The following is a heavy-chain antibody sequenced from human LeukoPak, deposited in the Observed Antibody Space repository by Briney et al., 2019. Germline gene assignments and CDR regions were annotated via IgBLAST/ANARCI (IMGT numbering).Heavy chain of an antibody. CDR3: ARGAMATTPFSDY. V-gene: IGHV4-59*01. Sequence: SETLSLTCPVSGGSISNYYYWTWIRQPPGKGLEWIGYVYYTGSTNFNPSLKSRVTMSLDTSRNQFSLKLTSLTAADTAVYYCARGAMATTPFSDYWGQGTLVTVSS. CDR1: GGSISNYY. CDR2: VYYTGST. D-gene: IGHD5-24*01. J-gene: IGHJ4*02.